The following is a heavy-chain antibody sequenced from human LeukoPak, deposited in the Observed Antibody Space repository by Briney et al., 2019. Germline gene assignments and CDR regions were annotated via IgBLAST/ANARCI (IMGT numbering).Heavy chain of an antibody. J-gene: IGHJ4*02. V-gene: IGHV7-4-1*02. CDR2: INTNTGNP. CDR1: GYIFTSYA. D-gene: IGHD3-16*01. Sequence: ASVKVSCKASGYIFTSYAMGWVRQAPGQGPEWMGWINTNTGNPTYAQGFTGRFFFSLDSSVSTAYLQINSLKAEDTAVYYCARDWVQPDFDYGGYWGQGTLVTVSS. CDR3: ARDWVQPDFDYGGY.